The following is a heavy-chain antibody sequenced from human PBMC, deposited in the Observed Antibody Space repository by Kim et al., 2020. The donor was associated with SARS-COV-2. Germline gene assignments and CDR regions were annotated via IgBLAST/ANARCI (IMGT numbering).Heavy chain of an antibody. CDR1: GGSISSGGYY. CDR3: ARGLPKYSSSWYSLWFAP. Sequence: SETLSLTCTVSGGSISSGGYYWSWIRQHPGKGLEWIGYIYYSGSTYYNPSLKSRVTISVDTSKNQFSLKLSSVTAADTAVYYCARGLPKYSSSWYSLWFAPWGQGTLFTVSS. V-gene: IGHV4-31*03. CDR2: IYYSGST. D-gene: IGHD6-13*01. J-gene: IGHJ5*02.